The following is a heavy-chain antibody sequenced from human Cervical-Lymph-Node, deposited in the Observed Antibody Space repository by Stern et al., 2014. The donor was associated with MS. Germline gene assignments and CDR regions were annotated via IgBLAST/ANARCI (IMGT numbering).Heavy chain of an antibody. CDR3: ATDRGVK. CDR1: GNPLSELA. Sequence: LVESGGEVKKPGASVTVSCNVSGNPLSELAIHWLRQLPTSGLEWLGQLDPEDGETVYAQRLQGRLTMTEDTTTGTAYMTLTALTSDDTAVYYCATDRGVKWGPGTLVAVSS. V-gene: IGHV1-24*01. CDR2: LDPEDGET. D-gene: IGHD3-10*01. J-gene: IGHJ4*02.